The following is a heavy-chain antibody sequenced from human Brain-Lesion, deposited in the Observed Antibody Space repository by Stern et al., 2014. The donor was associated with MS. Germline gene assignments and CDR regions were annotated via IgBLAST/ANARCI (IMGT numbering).Heavy chain of an antibody. CDR3: ARDQRGITIFGVVTDYYYLGMDV. V-gene: IGHV1-2*02. CDR1: GYIFTGYY. J-gene: IGHJ6*02. Sequence: VQLVQSGAEVKKPGASAKVSCKTSGYIFTGYYIHWVRQAPGQGLEWMAWINPKTGGPKYAQKFQGRVTMSRDTSISTAYVELSSLTSDDTAVYYCARDQRGITIFGVVTDYYYLGMDVWGQGTTVTVSS. CDR2: INPKTGGP. D-gene: IGHD3-3*01.